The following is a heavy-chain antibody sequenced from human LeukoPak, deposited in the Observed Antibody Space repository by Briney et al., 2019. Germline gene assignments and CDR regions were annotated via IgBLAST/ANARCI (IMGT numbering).Heavy chain of an antibody. CDR3: STLSYVGGY. J-gene: IGHJ4*02. CDR1: GLTFTNAW. D-gene: IGHD3-10*02. Sequence: GGSLRLSCAASGLTFTNAWMSWVRQAPGKGLEWIGRSKSQTDGGTTDYATPVKGGFTISRDDSKNTVYLQMNSLKTEDTAVYYCSTLSYVGGYWGQGTLVTVSS. V-gene: IGHV3-15*01. CDR2: SKSQTDGGTT.